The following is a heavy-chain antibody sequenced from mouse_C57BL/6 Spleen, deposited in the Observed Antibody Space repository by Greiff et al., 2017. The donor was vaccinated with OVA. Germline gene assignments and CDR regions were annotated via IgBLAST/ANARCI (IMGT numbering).Heavy chain of an antibody. CDR1: GYAFTNYL. V-gene: IGHV1-54*01. CDR3: ARGNWDVLDY. J-gene: IGHJ2*01. Sequence: QVQLQQSGAELVRPGTSVKVSCKASGYAFTNYLIEWVKQRPGQGLEWIGVINPGSGGTNYNEKFKGKATQTADKSSSTAYMQLSSLTSEDSAVYFCARGNWDVLDYWGQGTTLTVSS. D-gene: IGHD4-1*01. CDR2: INPGSGGT.